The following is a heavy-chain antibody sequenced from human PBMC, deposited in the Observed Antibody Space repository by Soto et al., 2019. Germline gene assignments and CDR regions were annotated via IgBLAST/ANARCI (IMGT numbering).Heavy chain of an antibody. J-gene: IGHJ6*02. Sequence: GGSLRLSCSASGFTFSSYAMHWVRQAPGKGLEYVSAISSNGGSTYYADSVKGRFTISRDNSKNTLYLQMSSLRAEDTAVYYCVKTLHVDTAMVEVHNYYYYYGMDVWGQGTTVTVSS. CDR2: ISSNGGST. V-gene: IGHV3-64D*08. CDR1: GFTFSSYA. CDR3: VKTLHVDTAMVEVHNYYYYYGMDV. D-gene: IGHD5-18*01.